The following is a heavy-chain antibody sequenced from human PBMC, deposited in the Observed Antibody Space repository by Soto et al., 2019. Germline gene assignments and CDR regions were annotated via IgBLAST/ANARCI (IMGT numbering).Heavy chain of an antibody. V-gene: IGHV4-59*01. J-gene: IGHJ6*02. Sequence: SEPQCLRNTVSGDTIRISDGSWIRKPPGKGLEWIGYIYYSGSTNYNPSLKSRVTISVDTSKNQFSLKLSSVTAADTAVYYCARGRYYDILTGYYRGDYYGMDVWGQGTTVTVSS. D-gene: IGHD3-9*01. CDR3: ARGRYYDILTGYYRGDYYGMDV. CDR1: GDTIRISD. CDR2: IYYSGST.